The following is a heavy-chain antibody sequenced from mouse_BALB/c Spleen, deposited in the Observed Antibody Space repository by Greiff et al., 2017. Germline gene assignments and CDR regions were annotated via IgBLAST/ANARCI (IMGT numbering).Heavy chain of an antibody. CDR3: ARYNGYYSYYYAMDD. CDR2: IYPGSGST. J-gene: IGHJ4*01. D-gene: IGHD2-3*01. V-gene: IGHV1-55*01. Sequence: VQLQQPGAELVKPGTSVKLSCKASGYNFTSYWINWVKLRPGQGLEWIGDIYPGSGSTNYNEKFKSKATLTVDTSSSTAYMQLSSLASEDSALYYCARYNGYYSYYYAMDDWGQGTSVTVSS. CDR1: GYNFTSYW.